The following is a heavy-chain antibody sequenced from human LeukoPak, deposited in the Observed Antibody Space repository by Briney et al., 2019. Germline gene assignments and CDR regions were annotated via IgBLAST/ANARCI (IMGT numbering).Heavy chain of an antibody. V-gene: IGHV3-23*01. J-gene: IGHJ4*02. CDR1: GFTFSSYA. Sequence: GGSLRLSCAASGFTFSSYAMSWVRQAPGKGLEWVSAISGSGGSTYYADSVKGRFTISGDNSKNTLYLQMNSLRAEDTAVYYCAKVFGRVGTFDYWGQGTLVTVSS. CDR3: AKVFGRVGTFDY. CDR2: ISGSGGST. D-gene: IGHD3-3*01.